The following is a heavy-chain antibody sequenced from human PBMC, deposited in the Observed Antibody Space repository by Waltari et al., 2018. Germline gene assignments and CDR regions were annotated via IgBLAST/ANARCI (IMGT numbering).Heavy chain of an antibody. CDR2: FVPMFGTA. CDR1: GGTFGSYG. J-gene: IGHJ6*03. V-gene: IGHV1-69*12. Sequence: QVQLVQSGADVKKPGSSVKVSGKLSGGTFGSYGITWVRQAPGQGLEWMGGFVPMFGTANYAQKFQGRVTMTADDSTTTAYMQLSSLRSEDTAIYYCARESSLSETYYYKLDVWGKGTTVTISS. CDR3: ARESSLSETYYYKLDV. D-gene: IGHD6-19*01.